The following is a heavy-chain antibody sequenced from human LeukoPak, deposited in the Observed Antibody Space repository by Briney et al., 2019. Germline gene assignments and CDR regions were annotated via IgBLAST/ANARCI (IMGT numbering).Heavy chain of an antibody. CDR2: IYTSGST. J-gene: IGHJ3*02. CDR3: ARGRKDCSSTSCYSIPAFDI. V-gene: IGHV4-4*07. Sequence: TPSETLSLTCTVSGGSISSYYWSWIRQPAGKGLEWIGRIYTSGSTNYNPSLKSRVTMSVDTSKNQFSLKLSSVTAADTAVYYCARGRKDCSSTSCYSIPAFDIWGQGTMVTASS. CDR1: GGSISSYY. D-gene: IGHD2-2*01.